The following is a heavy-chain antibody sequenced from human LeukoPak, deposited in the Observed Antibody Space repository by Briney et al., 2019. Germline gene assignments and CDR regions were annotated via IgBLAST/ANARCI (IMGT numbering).Heavy chain of an antibody. J-gene: IGHJ4*02. Sequence: SETLSLTCTVSGGSISSYSWSWIRQPPGKGLEWVGYIYYSGGTNYNPSLKSRVTISVDTSKNQFPLKLSSVTAADTAVYYCARLRGGYCSGGSCPRTGHFDYRGQGTLVTDSS. V-gene: IGHV4-59*08. CDR1: GGSISSYS. D-gene: IGHD2-15*01. CDR3: ARLRGGYCSGGSCPRTGHFDY. CDR2: IYYSGGT.